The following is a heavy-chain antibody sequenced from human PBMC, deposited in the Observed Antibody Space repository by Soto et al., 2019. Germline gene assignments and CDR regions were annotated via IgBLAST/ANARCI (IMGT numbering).Heavy chain of an antibody. D-gene: IGHD3-3*01. CDR2: INHSGST. CDR3: ARGSDDFWSGSFDH. V-gene: IGHV4-34*01. Sequence: SETVSLTCTVYRASFSGYFWTWVRQPPGKGLEWIGEINHSGSTNYNPSLKSRVTISVDTSKAQFSLKLSSVTAADTAVYYCARGSDDFWSGSFDHWGQGTLVTVSS. J-gene: IGHJ4*02. CDR1: RASFSGYF.